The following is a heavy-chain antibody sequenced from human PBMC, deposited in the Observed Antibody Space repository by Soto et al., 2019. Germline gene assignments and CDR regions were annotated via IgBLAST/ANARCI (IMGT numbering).Heavy chain of an antibody. V-gene: IGHV3-30-3*01. CDR2: MSYDGNSK. CDR3: ARGRTVRDHDDFDC. CDR1: GFTFSSYS. Sequence: GGSLRLSCAASGFTFSSYSMHWVRQAPGKGLEWVAAMSYDGNSKYFADSVKGRFTISRDNSKNTLSLQMNSLGTEDSAVYYCARGRTVRDHDDFDCWGQGALVTVSS. D-gene: IGHD2-21*01. J-gene: IGHJ4*02.